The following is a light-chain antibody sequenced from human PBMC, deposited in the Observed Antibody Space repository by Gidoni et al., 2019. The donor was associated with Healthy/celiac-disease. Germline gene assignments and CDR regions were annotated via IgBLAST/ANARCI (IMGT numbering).Light chain of an antibody. J-gene: IGLJ2*01. V-gene: IGLV2-14*01. Sequence: QSALTQPAPVSGSPGTSITISCTGTSRYAGGYNYVSWYQQHPGKAPTLMIYEVSNRPSGGSNRFSGSKSGNTASLTISGLQAEDEADYYCSSYTSSSTLGVVFGGGTKLTVL. CDR2: EVS. CDR3: SSYTSSSTLGVV. CDR1: SRYAGGYNY.